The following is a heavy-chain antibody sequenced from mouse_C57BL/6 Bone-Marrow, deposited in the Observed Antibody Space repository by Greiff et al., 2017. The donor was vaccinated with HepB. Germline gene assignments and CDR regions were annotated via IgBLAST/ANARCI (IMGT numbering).Heavy chain of an antibody. J-gene: IGHJ2*01. CDR2: IHPNSGST. Sequence: VQLQQPGAELVKPGASVKLSCKASGYTFTSYWMHWVKQRPGQGLEWIGMIHPNSGSTNYNEKFKSKATLTVDKSSSTAYMQRSSLTSEASAVYYCARRGTTVVATDFYYWGQGTTLTVSS. V-gene: IGHV1-64*01. CDR3: ARRGTTVVATDFYY. D-gene: IGHD1-1*01. CDR1: GYTFTSYW.